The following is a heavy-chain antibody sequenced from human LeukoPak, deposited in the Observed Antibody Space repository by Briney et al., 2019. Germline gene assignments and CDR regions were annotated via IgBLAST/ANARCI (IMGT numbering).Heavy chain of an antibody. V-gene: IGHV4-34*01. CDR1: GGPFSGYY. J-gene: IGHJ4*02. CDR2: IKHDGST. D-gene: IGHD3-10*01. Sequence: SETLSLTCAVHGGPFSGYYWSWIRQPPGKGLEWIGEIKHDGSTNYSPPLKSRVTISMDTSKNQSSLKLTSVTAVDTAVYYCATAVARGEGRKTWGQGTLVTVSS. CDR3: ATAVARGEGRKT.